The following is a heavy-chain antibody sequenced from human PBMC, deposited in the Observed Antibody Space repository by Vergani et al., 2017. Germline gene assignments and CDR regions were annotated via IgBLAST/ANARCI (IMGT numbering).Heavy chain of an antibody. J-gene: IGHJ6*02. CDR3: AREATYYYDSSGYQKPAYYYYYGMDV. D-gene: IGHD3-22*01. CDR2: INPSGGST. Sequence: QVQLVQSGAEVKKPGASVKVSCKASGYTFTSYYMHWVRQAPGQGLEWMGIINPSGGSTSYAQKFQGRVTMTRDTSTSTVYMELSSLRSEDTAVYYCAREATYYYDSSGYQKPAYYYYYGMDVWGQGTTVTVSS. CDR1: GYTFTSYY. V-gene: IGHV1-46*01.